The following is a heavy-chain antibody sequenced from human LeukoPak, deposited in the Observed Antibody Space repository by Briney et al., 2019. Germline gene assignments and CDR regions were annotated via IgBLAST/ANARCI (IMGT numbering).Heavy chain of an antibody. CDR3: AKGGGYSYENYYYYMDV. CDR1: GFAFSSYG. J-gene: IGHJ6*03. V-gene: IGHV3-30*02. CDR2: IRYDGNNK. Sequence: PGGSLRLSCAASGFAFSSYGMHLVRQAPGKGLEWVAFIRYDGNNKDYADSVKGRFTISRDNSKNTLYLQMNSLRGEDTAVYYCAKGGGYSYENYYYYMDVWAKGPRSPSP. D-gene: IGHD5-18*01.